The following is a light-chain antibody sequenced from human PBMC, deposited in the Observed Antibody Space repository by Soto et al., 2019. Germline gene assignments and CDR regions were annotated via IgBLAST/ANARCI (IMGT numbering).Light chain of an antibody. Sequence: QSALTQTASVSASPGQSITISCSGTSSDVGSYTLVSWYQHYPGKAPKLLMYEGSRRPSGVSDRFSCSKSGNTASLTISGLQAEDEADYYFCSYATSSTLVFGGGTKLTVL. V-gene: IGLV2-23*01. CDR3: CSYATSSTLV. J-gene: IGLJ3*02. CDR2: EGS. CDR1: SSDVGSYTL.